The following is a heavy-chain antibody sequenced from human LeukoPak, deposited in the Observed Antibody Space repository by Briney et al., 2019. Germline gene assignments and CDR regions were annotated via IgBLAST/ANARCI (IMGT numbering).Heavy chain of an antibody. CDR3: ARAVAVAGFADY. CDR2: LRNSGSTP. D-gene: IGHD6-19*01. J-gene: IGHJ4*02. CDR1: GFTFSNYA. V-gene: IGHV3-23*01. Sequence: GALRLSCVASGFTFSNYAMTWVRQAPGKGLEWVSALRNSGSTPYYADSVKGRFTISRDSSKNTLYLQMNSLRAEDTAVYYCARAVAVAGFADYWGQGTLVTVSS.